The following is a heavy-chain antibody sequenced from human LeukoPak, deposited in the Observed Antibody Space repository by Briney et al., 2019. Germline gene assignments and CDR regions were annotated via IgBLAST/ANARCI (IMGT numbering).Heavy chain of an antibody. J-gene: IGHJ4*02. CDR2: ISTSSSYI. Sequence: TGGSLRLSCAASGFTFTIYSMNWVRQAPGKGLEWVSSISTSSSYIYYADSVKGRFTINRDNAKRSLYRQMNSLRAEDTAVYYCAKADRDYDYVWGSYRPTTFDYWGQGTLVTVSS. CDR3: AKADRDYDYVWGSYRPTTFDY. CDR1: GFTFTIYS. D-gene: IGHD3-16*02. V-gene: IGHV3-21*01.